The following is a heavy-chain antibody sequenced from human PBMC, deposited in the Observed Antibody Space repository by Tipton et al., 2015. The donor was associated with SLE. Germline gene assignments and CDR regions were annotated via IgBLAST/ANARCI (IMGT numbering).Heavy chain of an antibody. V-gene: IGHV4-31*03. CDR1: GDSISNGDDY. CDR2: IYYGGGT. J-gene: IGHJ4*02. Sequence: TLSLTCTVSGDSISNGDDYWSWIRQPPGKGLEWIGNIYYGGGTYYNPSLESRVTISLDTSKNQFSLKLSSVTAADTAIYYCARQSHDVPHTAAFDYWGQGTLVTVPS. D-gene: IGHD1-1*01. CDR3: ARQSHDVPHTAAFDY.